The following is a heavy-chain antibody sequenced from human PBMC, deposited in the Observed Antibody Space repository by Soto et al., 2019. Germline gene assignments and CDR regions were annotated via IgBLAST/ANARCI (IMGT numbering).Heavy chain of an antibody. CDR3: ARVSSSWYFDY. V-gene: IGHV4-59*01. J-gene: IGHJ4*02. D-gene: IGHD6-13*01. CDR1: GCSISSYY. CDR2: IYYGGST. Sequence: PSETLSLACTVSGCSISSYYWSWIRQPPGKGLEWIGYIYYGGSTNYNPSLKSRVTISVDTSKNQFSLKLSSVTAADTAVYYCARVSSSWYFDYWGQGTLVTVPS.